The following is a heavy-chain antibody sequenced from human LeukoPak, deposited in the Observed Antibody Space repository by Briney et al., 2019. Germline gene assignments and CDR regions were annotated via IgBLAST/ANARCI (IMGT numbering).Heavy chain of an antibody. J-gene: IGHJ4*02. V-gene: IGHV4-59*01. CDR1: GGSISSYY. CDR3: ARGRPRFDY. CDR2: IYYSGST. Sequence: SETLSLTCTVPGGSISSYYWSWIRQPPGKGLEWIGYIYYSGSTNYNPPLKSRVTTSVDTSKNQFSLKLSSVTAADTAVYYCARGRPRFDYWGQGTLVTVSS.